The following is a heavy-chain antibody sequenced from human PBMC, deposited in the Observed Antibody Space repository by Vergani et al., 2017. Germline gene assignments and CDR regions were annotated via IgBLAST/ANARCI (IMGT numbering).Heavy chain of an antibody. D-gene: IGHD3-3*01. Sequence: EVQLVESGGGLIQTGRSLRLSCVGSGFTFDDYAMHWVRQAPGKGLEWVSAISGSGGSTYYADSVKGRFTISRDNSKNTLYLQMNSLRAEDTAVYYCAKRESGVVNGEDVWGKGTTVTVSS. V-gene: IGHV3-23*04. J-gene: IGHJ6*04. CDR1: GFTFDDYA. CDR2: ISGSGGST. CDR3: AKRESGVVNGEDV.